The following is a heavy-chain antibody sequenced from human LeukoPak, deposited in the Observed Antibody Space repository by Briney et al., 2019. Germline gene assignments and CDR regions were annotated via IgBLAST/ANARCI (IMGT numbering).Heavy chain of an antibody. V-gene: IGHV3-7*04. D-gene: IGHD6-19*01. Sequence: GGSLRLPCAASGFAFSSYWMAWVRQAPGKGLEWVANIDQDGSDKNYVDSVKGRFTISRDNAKNSLYLQMNSLRVEDTALYFCARGYNSALDYWGQGVLVTVSS. CDR2: IDQDGSDK. CDR3: ARGYNSALDY. CDR1: GFAFSSYW. J-gene: IGHJ4*02.